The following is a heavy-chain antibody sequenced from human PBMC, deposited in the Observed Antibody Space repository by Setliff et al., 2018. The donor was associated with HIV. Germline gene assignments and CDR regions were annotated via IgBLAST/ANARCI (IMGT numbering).Heavy chain of an antibody. CDR3: AKDPSITMTIVIITPSFDI. Sequence: PGGSLRLSCAASGFTFSSYAMSWVRQAPGKGLEWVSVISGSGDSTYYADSVKGRFTISRDNSKNTLYLQMNSLRAEDTAVYYCAKDPSITMTIVIITPSFDIWGQGTMVTVSS. J-gene: IGHJ3*02. CDR2: ISGSGDST. CDR1: GFTFSSYA. D-gene: IGHD3-22*01. V-gene: IGHV3-23*01.